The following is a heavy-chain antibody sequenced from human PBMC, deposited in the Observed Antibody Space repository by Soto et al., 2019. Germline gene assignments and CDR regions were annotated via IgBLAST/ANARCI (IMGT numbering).Heavy chain of an antibody. CDR1: SGSGGC. J-gene: IGHJ5*02. V-gene: IGHV4-39*01. CDR2: IYYSGST. CDR3: ARHPPRIAGRLWFDS. D-gene: IGHD6-13*01. Sequence: SGSGGCGDVIKHPAGKGLEWIGSIYYSGSTYYNPSLKSRVTISVDTSKNQFSLKLSSVTAADTAVYYCARHPPRIAGRLWFDSWGQATLVSVS.